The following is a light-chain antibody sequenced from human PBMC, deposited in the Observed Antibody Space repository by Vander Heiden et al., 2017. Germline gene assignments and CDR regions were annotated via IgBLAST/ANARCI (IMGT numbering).Light chain of an antibody. J-gene: IGKJ1*01. Sequence: DIQMTQSTSTLSASVGDRVTITCRASQSIRGWLAWYQQKPGRAPKVLIYDASTLESGVPLRFSGSGSGTEFTLTISSLQPDDLGTYYCQQYIRYPWTFGQGTKVEIK. CDR1: QSIRGW. V-gene: IGKV1-5*03. CDR2: DAS. CDR3: QQYIRYPWT.